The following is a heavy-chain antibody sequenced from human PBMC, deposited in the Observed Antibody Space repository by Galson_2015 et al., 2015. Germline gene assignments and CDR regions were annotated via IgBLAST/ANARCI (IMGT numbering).Heavy chain of an antibody. CDR1: GYSFTSYW. CDR2: IYPGDSDT. CDR3: ARRGDLDY. D-gene: IGHD7-27*01. J-gene: IGHJ4*02. Sequence: QSGAEVKKPEESLKISCTGSGYSFTSYWIAWVRQTPGKGLEWMGIIYPGDSDTRYSPSFQGQVTLSAAKSINTAYLQWNSLKASDTAMYFCARRGDLDYWGQGTLVTVSS. V-gene: IGHV5-51*01.